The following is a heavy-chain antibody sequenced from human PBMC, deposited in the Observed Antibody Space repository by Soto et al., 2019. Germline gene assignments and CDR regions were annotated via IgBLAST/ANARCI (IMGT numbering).Heavy chain of an antibody. CDR2: ISWNSGSI. J-gene: IGHJ4*02. D-gene: IGHD3-16*02. CDR1: GFTFDDYA. Sequence: SLRLSCAASGFTFDDYAMHWVRQAPGKGLEWVSGISWNSGSIGYADSVKGRFTISRDNAKNSLYLQMNSLRAEDTALYYCAKTESAPYDYIWGSYLTPPYFDYWGQGTLVTSPQ. V-gene: IGHV3-9*01. CDR3: AKTESAPYDYIWGSYLTPPYFDY.